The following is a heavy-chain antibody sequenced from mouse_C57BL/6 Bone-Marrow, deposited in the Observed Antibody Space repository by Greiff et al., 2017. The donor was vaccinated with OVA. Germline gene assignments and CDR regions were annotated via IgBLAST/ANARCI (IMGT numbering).Heavy chain of an antibody. CDR1: GYTFTDYY. Sequence: VQLQQSGPELVKPGASVKISCKASGYTFTDYYMNWVKQSHGKSLEWIGDINPNNGGTSYNQKFKGKATLTVDKSSSTAYMELRSLTSEDSAVYYCAREEGTKGYFDYWGQGTTLTVSS. CDR2: INPNNGGT. D-gene: IGHD1-1*01. V-gene: IGHV1-26*01. J-gene: IGHJ2*01. CDR3: AREEGTKGYFDY.